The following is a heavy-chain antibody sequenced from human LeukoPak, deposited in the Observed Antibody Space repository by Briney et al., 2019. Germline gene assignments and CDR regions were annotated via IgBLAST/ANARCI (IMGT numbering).Heavy chain of an antibody. V-gene: IGHV1-69*05. CDR2: IIPIFGTA. CDR3: ASGDRGITGTTGY. Sequence: VASVKVSCKASGGTFSSYAISWVRQAPGQGLEWMGGIIPIFGTANYAQKFQGRVTITTDESTSTAYMELSSLRSEDTAVYYCASGDRGITGTTGYGGQGTLVTVSS. D-gene: IGHD1/OR15-1a*01. J-gene: IGHJ4*02. CDR1: GGTFSSYA.